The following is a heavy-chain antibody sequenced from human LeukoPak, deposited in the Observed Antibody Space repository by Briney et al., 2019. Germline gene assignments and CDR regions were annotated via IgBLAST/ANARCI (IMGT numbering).Heavy chain of an antibody. CDR2: IIPIFGTP. CDR3: ATDYYGSGSYYECFDI. Sequence: SVKVSCKASGGTLSTYAFSWVRQAPGQGPEWMGGIIPIFGTPRYAEKFRGRVTFSADSSTTTVYTEVNSLRSDDTAVYYCATDYYGSGSYYECFDIWGQGTMVTVSS. J-gene: IGHJ3*02. CDR1: GGTLSTYA. D-gene: IGHD3-10*01. V-gene: IGHV1-69*13.